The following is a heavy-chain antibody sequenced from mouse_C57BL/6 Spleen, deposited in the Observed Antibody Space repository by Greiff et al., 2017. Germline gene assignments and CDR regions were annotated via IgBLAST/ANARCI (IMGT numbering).Heavy chain of an antibody. Sequence: QVQLKESGAELVRPGTSVKVSCKASGYAFTNYLIEWVKQRPGQGLEWIGVINPGSGGTNYNEKFKGKATLTADKSSSTAYMQLSSLTSEDSAVYFCAKDYYYGSSFDVWGTGTTVTVSS. CDR3: AKDYYYGSSFDV. J-gene: IGHJ1*03. D-gene: IGHD1-1*01. CDR1: GYAFTNYL. CDR2: INPGSGGT. V-gene: IGHV1-54*01.